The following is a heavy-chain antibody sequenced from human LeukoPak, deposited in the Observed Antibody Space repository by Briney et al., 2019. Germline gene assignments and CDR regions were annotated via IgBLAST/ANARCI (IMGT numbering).Heavy chain of an antibody. J-gene: IGHJ4*02. CDR1: GGSLSSHD. D-gene: IGHD3-16*01. CDR3: ARVRVPLRVEFGD. CDR2: IFSGGGS. Sequence: PSETLSLTCTVSGGSLSSHDSSWVRQAPGKGLEWIWFIFSGGGSNYNPALKSRGSISMDTSQNQFALKLTSVTAADTAVYYCARVRVPLRVEFGDWGQGALVTVSS. V-gene: IGHV4-4*09.